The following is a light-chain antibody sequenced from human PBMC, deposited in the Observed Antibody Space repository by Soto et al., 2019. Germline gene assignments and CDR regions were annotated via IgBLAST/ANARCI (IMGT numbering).Light chain of an antibody. Sequence: EIVMTQSPATLSVSPGDRATLSCRASQSVSSNLAWYQQKPGQDPRVLIFGASTRATGIPARFSGSRSGTEVALPISSMQSEDFAVYYCQQYNNWSPWTFGQGTKVEIK. J-gene: IGKJ1*01. CDR3: QQYNNWSPWT. V-gene: IGKV3-15*01. CDR1: QSVSSN. CDR2: GAS.